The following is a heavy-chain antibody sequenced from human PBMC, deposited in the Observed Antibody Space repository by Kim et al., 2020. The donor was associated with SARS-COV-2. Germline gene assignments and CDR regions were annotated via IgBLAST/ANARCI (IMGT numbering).Heavy chain of an antibody. CDR3: ARWGENSDYYDSSGPDAFDI. V-gene: IGHV1-69*13. D-gene: IGHD3-22*01. CDR2: IIPIFGTA. CDR1: GGTFSSYA. Sequence: SVKVSCKASGGTFSSYAISWVRQAPGQGLEWMGGIIPIFGTANYAQKFQGRVTITADESASTAYMELSSMRSEDTAVYYCARWGENSDYYDSSGPDAFDIWGQGTMVTVSS. J-gene: IGHJ3*02.